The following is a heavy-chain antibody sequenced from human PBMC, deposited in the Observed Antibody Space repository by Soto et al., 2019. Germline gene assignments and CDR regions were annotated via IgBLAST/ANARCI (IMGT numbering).Heavy chain of an antibody. J-gene: IGHJ6*02. D-gene: IGHD4-17*01. CDR3: ARTYGDDYYGMDV. CDR1: GHTFTSYY. Sequence: ASVKVSCKASGHTFTSYYMHWVRQAPGQGLEWMGIINPSGGSTSYAQKFQGRVTMTRDTSTSTVYMELSSLRSEHTAVYYCARTYGDDYYGMDVWGQGTTVTVSS. CDR2: INPSGGST. V-gene: IGHV1-46*01.